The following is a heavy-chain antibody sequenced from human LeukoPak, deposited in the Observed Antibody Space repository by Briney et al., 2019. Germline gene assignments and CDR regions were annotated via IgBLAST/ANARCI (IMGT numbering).Heavy chain of an antibody. CDR2: ISGSGGST. D-gene: IGHD1-1*01. J-gene: IGHJ4*02. V-gene: IGHV3-23*01. Sequence: GGSLRLSCAASGFTFSYYAMSWVRQAPGKGLEWVSTISGSGGSTYYADSVKGRLTISRDKSKNTLYLQINNLRAEDTAIYYCAKDKNNQLLPLDYWGQGTLVTVSS. CDR3: AKDKNNQLLPLDY. CDR1: GFTFSYYA.